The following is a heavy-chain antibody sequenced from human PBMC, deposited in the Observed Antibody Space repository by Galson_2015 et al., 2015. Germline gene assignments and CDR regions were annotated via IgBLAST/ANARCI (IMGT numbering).Heavy chain of an antibody. CDR1: GHTFSSYY. J-gene: IGHJ4*02. V-gene: IGHV1-46*04. D-gene: IGHD7-27*01. CDR2: INLRFNRT. Sequence: SVKVSCKASGHTFSSYYVHWVRQAPGQGLEWMGIINLRFNRTTYTQKLQGRVTMTTDTSTSTVYMELRSLKFEDSAVYYCARGTAVNGEGLLGYWGQGTLVTVSS. CDR3: ARGTAVNGEGLLGY.